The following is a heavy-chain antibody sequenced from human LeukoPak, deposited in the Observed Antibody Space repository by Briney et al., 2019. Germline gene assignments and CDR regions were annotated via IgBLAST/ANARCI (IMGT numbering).Heavy chain of an antibody. CDR2: IIPIFGTA. Sequence: GSSVKVSCKASGGTFSSYAISWVRQAPGQGLEWMGRIIPIFGTANYAQKFQGRVTITTDESTSTPYMELSSLRSEDTAVYYCARGTQWLDTDYWGQGTLVTVSS. V-gene: IGHV1-69*05. J-gene: IGHJ4*02. CDR3: ARGTQWLDTDY. D-gene: IGHD6-19*01. CDR1: GGTFSSYA.